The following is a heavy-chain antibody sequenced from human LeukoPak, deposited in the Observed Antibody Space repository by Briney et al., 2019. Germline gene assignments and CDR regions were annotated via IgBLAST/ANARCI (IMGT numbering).Heavy chain of an antibody. CDR1: GGSISSYY. J-gene: IGHJ6*02. D-gene: IGHD5-18*01. Sequence: SETLSLTCTVSGGSISSYYWSWIRQPAGKGLEWIGRIYTSGSTNYNPSLKSRVTMSVDTSKNQFSLKLSSVTAADTAVYYCARSEQLWLLGVYYYGMDVWGQGTTVTVSS. CDR3: ARSEQLWLLGVYYYGMDV. CDR2: IYTSGST. V-gene: IGHV4-4*07.